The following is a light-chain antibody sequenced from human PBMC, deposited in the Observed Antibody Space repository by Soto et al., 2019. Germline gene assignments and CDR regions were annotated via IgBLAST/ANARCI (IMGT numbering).Light chain of an antibody. CDR1: QGISSW. CDR2: AAS. J-gene: IGKJ3*01. CDR3: QQAKTIPFT. V-gene: IGKV1-12*01. Sequence: DIQVTQSPSSVSAFVGARVTITCRASQGISSWLAWYQQKPGKAPKLLIYAASNLQSGVPARFSGSGSGTDFTLTISSLQPEDSATYYCQQAKTIPFTFGPGTRVDIK.